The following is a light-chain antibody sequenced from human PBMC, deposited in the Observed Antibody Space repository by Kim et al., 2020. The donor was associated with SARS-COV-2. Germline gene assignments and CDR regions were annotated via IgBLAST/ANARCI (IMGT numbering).Light chain of an antibody. Sequence: SPGKRAALSCRASQSVSSNYLAWYQQKPGQAPRLLIYGASSRATGIPDRFSGSESGTDFTLTITRLEPEDFAVYYCQQYSSSPATFGQGTKVDIK. J-gene: IGKJ1*01. CDR1: QSVSSNY. CDR2: GAS. V-gene: IGKV3-20*01. CDR3: QQYSSSPAT.